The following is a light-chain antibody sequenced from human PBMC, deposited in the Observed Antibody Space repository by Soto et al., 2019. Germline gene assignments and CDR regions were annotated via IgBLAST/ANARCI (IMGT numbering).Light chain of an antibody. CDR3: SSYTTSSTVV. CDR1: SSDVGGYNY. V-gene: IGLV2-14*01. Sequence: QSALTQPASVSGSPGQSITISCSGTSSDVGGYNYVSWHQQHPGKAPKLMIYEVNNRPSGVSHRFSGSKSANTASLTISGLQAEDEADYYCSSYTTSSTVVFGGGTKVTVL. J-gene: IGLJ2*01. CDR2: EVN.